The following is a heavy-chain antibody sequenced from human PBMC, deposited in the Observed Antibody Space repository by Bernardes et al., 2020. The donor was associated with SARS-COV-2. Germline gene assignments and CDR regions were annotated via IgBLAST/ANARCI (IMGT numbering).Heavy chain of an antibody. CDR2: FDHEDGEA. CDR1: GYTLSDLS. Sequence: ASVKVSCKVSGYTLSDLSMHWVRQAPGKGLEWMGSFDHEDGEAIYAQKFLGRVTMTADTSTYTSYMELSSLRSEDTAVYYCTTSLSLIVVVYAFDIWGQGTPVIVSS. CDR3: TTSLSLIVVVYAFDI. J-gene: IGHJ3*02. D-gene: IGHD3-22*01. V-gene: IGHV1-24*01.